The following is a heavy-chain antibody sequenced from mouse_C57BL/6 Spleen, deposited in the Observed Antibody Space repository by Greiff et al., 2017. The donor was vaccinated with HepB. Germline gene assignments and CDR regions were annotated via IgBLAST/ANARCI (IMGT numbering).Heavy chain of an antibody. CDR2: IYPGSGST. CDR1: GYTFTSYW. V-gene: IGHV1-55*01. J-gene: IGHJ2*01. CDR3: ARWDYYGSSYFDY. Sequence: VQLQQPGAELVKPGASVKMSCKASGYTFTSYWITWVKQRPGQGLEWIGDIYPGSGSTNYNEKFKSTATLTVDTSSSTAYMQLSSLTSEDSAVYYCARWDYYGSSYFDYWGQGTTLTVSS. D-gene: IGHD1-1*01.